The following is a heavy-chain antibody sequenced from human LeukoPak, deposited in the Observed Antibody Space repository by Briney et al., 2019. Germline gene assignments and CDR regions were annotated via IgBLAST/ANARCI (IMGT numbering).Heavy chain of an antibody. Sequence: SETLSLTCTASGGSISSYYWSWIRQPPGKGLEWIGYIYYSGSTNYNPSLKSRVTISVDTSKNRFSLKLSSVTAADTAVYYCARDRSGTWGFDYWGQGTLVTVSS. V-gene: IGHV4-59*01. J-gene: IGHJ4*02. CDR1: GGSISSYY. CDR2: IYYSGST. CDR3: ARDRSGTWGFDY. D-gene: IGHD1-26*01.